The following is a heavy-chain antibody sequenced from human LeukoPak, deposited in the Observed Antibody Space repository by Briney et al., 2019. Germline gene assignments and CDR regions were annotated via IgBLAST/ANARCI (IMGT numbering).Heavy chain of an antibody. D-gene: IGHD3-22*01. CDR1: GGSISSYY. J-gene: IGHJ3*02. CDR2: IYYRGST. V-gene: IGHV4-59*12. Sequence: PSETLSLTCTVSGGSISSYYWSWIRQPPGKGLEWIGYIYYRGSTNYNPSLKSRVTISVDTSKNQFSLKLSSVTAADTAVYYCARVGGITMIVVLITDAFDIWGQGTVVTVSS. CDR3: ARVGGITMIVVLITDAFDI.